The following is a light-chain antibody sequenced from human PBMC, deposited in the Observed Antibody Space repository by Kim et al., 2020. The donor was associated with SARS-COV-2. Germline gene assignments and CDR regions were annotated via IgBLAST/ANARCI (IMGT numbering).Light chain of an antibody. CDR2: DVT. CDR1: SSDVGAYNF. Sequence: QPVLTQPASVSGSPGQSITISCTGTSSDVGAYNFVSWYQHHPGKAPKLMIYDVTNRPSGVSNRFSGSKSGNTASLTISGLQAEDEALYYCCSYTTRYTPSFGTGTKVTVL. J-gene: IGLJ1*01. CDR3: CSYTTRYTPS. V-gene: IGLV2-14*03.